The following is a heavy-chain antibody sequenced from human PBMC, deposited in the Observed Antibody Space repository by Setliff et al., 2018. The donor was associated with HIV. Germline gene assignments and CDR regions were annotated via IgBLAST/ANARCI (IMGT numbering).Heavy chain of an antibody. D-gene: IGHD5-18*01. J-gene: IGHJ4*02. CDR2: IYCGDSRT. CDR3: ASAYSYGPKSFDY. CDR1: GYNFANYW. V-gene: IGHV5-51*01. Sequence: GESLKISCKGSGYNFANYWIGWVRQMPGKGLEWMGLIYCGDSRTRYSPSFQGQVTISADKSITTAYLQWSSLKASDTAIYYCASAYSYGPKSFDYWGQGTLVTVSS.